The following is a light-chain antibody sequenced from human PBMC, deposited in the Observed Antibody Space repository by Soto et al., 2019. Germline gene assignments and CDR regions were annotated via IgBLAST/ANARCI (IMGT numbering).Light chain of an antibody. J-gene: IGLJ2*01. V-gene: IGLV2-23*01. CDR3: SKERANTHVV. CDR1: SSDVGSYDL. Sequence: QSALTQPASVSGSPGQSITISCTGTSSDVGSYDLVSWYQQHPGKAPKLVIYEATQRASGISDRFSGSESGNMASLTISGLQAEDEADYYCSKERANTHVVFGGGTKLTVL. CDR2: EAT.